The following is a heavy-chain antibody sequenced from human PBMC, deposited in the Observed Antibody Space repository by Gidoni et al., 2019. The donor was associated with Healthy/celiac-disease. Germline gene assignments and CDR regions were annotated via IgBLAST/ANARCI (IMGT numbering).Heavy chain of an antibody. Sequence: EVQLVESGGGLVQPGRSLRLSCAASGFTFDAYAMHWVRQAPGKGLEWVSGISWNSGSIGYADSVKGRFTISRDNAKNSLYLQMNSLRAEDTALYYCAKWTDEEGATGGYYFDYWGQGTLVTVSS. CDR3: AKWTDEEGATGGYYFDY. J-gene: IGHJ4*02. CDR1: GFTFDAYA. D-gene: IGHD1-26*01. V-gene: IGHV3-9*01. CDR2: ISWNSGSI.